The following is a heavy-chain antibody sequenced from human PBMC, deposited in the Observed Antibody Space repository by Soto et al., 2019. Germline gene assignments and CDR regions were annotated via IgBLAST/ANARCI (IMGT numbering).Heavy chain of an antibody. CDR1: VFIFSTYS. V-gene: IGHV3-30*03. CDR3: ARETDGMDV. CDR2: TTFDGINK. J-gene: IGHJ6*02. Sequence: QVQLVESGGGVVQPGRSLRLSCAASVFIFSTYSIHWVRQAPGKGLEWVAVTTFDGINKYNADSVKGRFTISRDASKKTVYLQMNSLTTEDTAVYFCARETDGMDVWGQGTTVTVSS.